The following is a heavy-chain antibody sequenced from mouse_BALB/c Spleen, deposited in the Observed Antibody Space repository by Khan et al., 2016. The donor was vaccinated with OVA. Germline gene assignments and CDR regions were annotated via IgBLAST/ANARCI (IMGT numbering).Heavy chain of an antibody. V-gene: IGHV1-4*01. CDR2: INPRSYFT. CDR1: GYTFTSYT. J-gene: IGHJ4*01. Sequence: QVQLKQSGAELARPGASVKMSCKASGYTFTSYTIHWIKQRPGQGLEWIGYINPRSYFTNYNQKFNGKATLTADKSSSTAYMQLSSLTSEDSAVYYCARRTSLYTMDYWGQGTSVTVSS. CDR3: ARRTSLYTMDY.